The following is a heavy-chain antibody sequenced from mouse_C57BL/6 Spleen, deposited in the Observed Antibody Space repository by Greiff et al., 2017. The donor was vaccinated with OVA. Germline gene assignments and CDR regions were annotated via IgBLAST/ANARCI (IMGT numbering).Heavy chain of an antibody. CDR3: ARCYGSSYSWFAY. D-gene: IGHD1-1*01. Sequence: EVHLVESGGGLVKPGGSLKLSCAASGFTFSDYGMHWVRQAPEKGLEWVAYISSGSSTIYYADTVKGRFTISRDNAKNTLFLQMTSLRSEDTAMYYCARCYGSSYSWFAYWGQGTLVTVSA. CDR2: ISSGSSTI. V-gene: IGHV5-17*01. CDR1: GFTFSDYG. J-gene: IGHJ3*01.